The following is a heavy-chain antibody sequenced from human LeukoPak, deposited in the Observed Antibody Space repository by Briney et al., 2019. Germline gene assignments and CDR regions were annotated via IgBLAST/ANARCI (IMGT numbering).Heavy chain of an antibody. CDR2: ISSSSNYI. CDR1: GFTFSSYS. CDR3: ARGTPTTRDFDY. D-gene: IGHD4-11*01. Sequence: GGSLRLSCAASGFTFSSYSMNWVRQAPGKGLEWVSSISSSSNYIYYTDSVKGRFTISRDNAKNSLSLQMNSLRAEDTAVYYCARGTPTTRDFDYWGQGTLVTVSS. V-gene: IGHV3-21*01. J-gene: IGHJ4*02.